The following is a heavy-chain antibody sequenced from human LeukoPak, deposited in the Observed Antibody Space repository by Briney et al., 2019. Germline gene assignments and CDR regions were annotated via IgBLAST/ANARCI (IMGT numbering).Heavy chain of an antibody. V-gene: IGHV4-59*12. D-gene: IGHD1-26*01. Sequence: SETLSLTCTVSGGSISSYYWSWIRQPPGKGVEWIGYIYYSGSTNYNPSLKSRVTISVDTSKNQFSLKLSSVTAADTAVYYCARTRARVGNWFDPWGQGTLVTVSS. J-gene: IGHJ5*02. CDR3: ARTRARVGNWFDP. CDR2: IYYSGST. CDR1: GGSISSYY.